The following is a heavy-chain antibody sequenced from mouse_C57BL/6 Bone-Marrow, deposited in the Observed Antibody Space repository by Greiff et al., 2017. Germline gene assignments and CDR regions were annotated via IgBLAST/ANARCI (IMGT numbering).Heavy chain of an antibody. CDR3: ARDYYYGSSPFAY. CDR2: ISSGSSTI. CDR1: GFTFSDYG. V-gene: IGHV5-17*01. J-gene: IGHJ3*01. Sequence: EVKVVESGGGLVKPGGSLKLSCAASGFTFSDYGMHWVRQAPEKGLEWVAYISSGSSTIYSADTVKGRFTISSDNAKNTLFLQMTSLRSEDTAMYYCARDYYYGSSPFAYWGQGTLVTVSA. D-gene: IGHD1-1*01.